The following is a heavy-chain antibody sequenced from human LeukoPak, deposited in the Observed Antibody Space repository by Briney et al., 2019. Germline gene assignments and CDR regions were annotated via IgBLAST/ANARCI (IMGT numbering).Heavy chain of an antibody. J-gene: IGHJ6*03. Sequence: GDSLKISCKASGYSFVRDWIGWVRQVPGKGLEWMGIIYPGDSDTRYSPSFQGQVTISADKSISTAYLQWSSLKASDTAMYYCARHPYLANYMDVWGKGTTVTVSS. D-gene: IGHD5-12*01. CDR1: GYSFVRDW. CDR3: ARHPYLANYMDV. V-gene: IGHV5-51*01. CDR2: IYPGDSDT.